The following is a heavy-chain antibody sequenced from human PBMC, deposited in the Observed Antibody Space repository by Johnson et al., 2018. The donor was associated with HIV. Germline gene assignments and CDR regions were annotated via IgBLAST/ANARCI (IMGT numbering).Heavy chain of an antibody. D-gene: IGHD3-22*01. CDR1: GFTFSSYP. V-gene: IGHV3-30*04. CDR3: AAYYDSSGYPRFGDAFDI. J-gene: IGHJ3*02. Sequence: QMLLVESGGGVVQPGRSPRLACAASGFTFSSYPMHWVRQAPGKGLEWVAVISYDGRNKYYADSVKGRFTISRDNAKNYLYLQMNSLRAEDTALYYCAAYYDSSGYPRFGDAFDIWGQGTMVTVSS. CDR2: ISYDGRNK.